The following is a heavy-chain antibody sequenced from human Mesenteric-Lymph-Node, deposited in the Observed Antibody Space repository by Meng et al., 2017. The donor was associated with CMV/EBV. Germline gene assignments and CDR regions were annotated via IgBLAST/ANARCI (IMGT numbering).Heavy chain of an antibody. CDR2: ISYDGNDK. J-gene: IGHJ4*02. Sequence: GGSLRLSCAASGFTFSSYSMHWVRQAPGKGLEWVAVISYDGNDKFYPDSLKGRFTISRDNSKNTLYLQMSSLGAEDTAFYYCARVPFCSSFSCFDSYFDYWGQGALVTVSS. CDR1: GFTFSSYS. CDR3: ARVPFCSSFSCFDSYFDY. D-gene: IGHD2-2*01. V-gene: IGHV3-30-3*01.